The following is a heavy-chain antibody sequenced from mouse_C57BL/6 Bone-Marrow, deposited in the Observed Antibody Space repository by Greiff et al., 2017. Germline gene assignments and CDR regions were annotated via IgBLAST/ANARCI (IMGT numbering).Heavy chain of an antibody. D-gene: IGHD1-1*01. V-gene: IGHV1-69*01. CDR1: GYTFTSYW. J-gene: IGHJ2*01. Sequence: QVQLQQPGAELVMPGASVKLSCTASGYTFTSYWMHWVKQRPGQGLEWIGEIDPCDSYTNYNEKFKGQSTLTVDTSSSTAYMQLSSLTSEDSAIYYCARARSLLPLYCDDWGKGTTLTVSS. CDR3: ARARSLLPLYCDD. CDR2: IDPCDSYT.